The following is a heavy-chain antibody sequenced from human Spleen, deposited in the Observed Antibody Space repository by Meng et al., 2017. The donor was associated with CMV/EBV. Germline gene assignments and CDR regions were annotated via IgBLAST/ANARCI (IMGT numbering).Heavy chain of an antibody. J-gene: IGHJ5*02. Sequence: SETLSLTCTVSGGSISSGDSYWSWIRQPPGKGLEWIGYIYYNGSTYYNPSLNSRVTTSLDTSKNQFSLKLSSVTAADTAVYYCARGQNWFDPWGQGTLVTVSS. V-gene: IGHV4-30-4*02. CDR2: IYYNGST. CDR3: ARGQNWFDP. CDR1: GGSISSGDSY.